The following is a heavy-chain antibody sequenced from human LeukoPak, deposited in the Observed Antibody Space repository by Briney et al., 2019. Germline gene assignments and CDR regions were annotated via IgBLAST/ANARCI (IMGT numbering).Heavy chain of an antibody. CDR2: IYTSGRT. D-gene: IGHD1-26*01. V-gene: IGHV4-4*07. Sequence: SETLSLTCTVSGGSISSYSWSWIRQPAGKGLEWIGRIYTSGRTNYNPSLKSRVTMSVDTSKNQFSLKLSSVTAADTAVYYCASSYSGSHPIFDYWGQGTLVTVSS. CDR1: GGSISSYS. J-gene: IGHJ4*02. CDR3: ASSYSGSHPIFDY.